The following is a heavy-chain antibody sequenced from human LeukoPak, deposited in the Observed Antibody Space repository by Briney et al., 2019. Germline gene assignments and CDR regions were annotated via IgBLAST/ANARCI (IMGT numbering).Heavy chain of an antibody. D-gene: IGHD3-3*01. J-gene: IGHJ6*02. CDR2: IIPILGIA. Sequence: ASVKVSCKASGYTFTSYDINWVRQATGQGLEWMGRIIPILGIANYAQKFQGRVTITADKSTSTAYMELSSLRSEDTAVYYCARDPDFDFWSGSTHGMDVWGQGTTVTVSS. CDR1: GYTFTSYD. CDR3: ARDPDFDFWSGSTHGMDV. V-gene: IGHV1-69*04.